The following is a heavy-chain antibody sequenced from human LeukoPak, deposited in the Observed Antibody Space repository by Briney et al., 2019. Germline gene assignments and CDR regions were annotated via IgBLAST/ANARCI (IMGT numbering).Heavy chain of an antibody. Sequence: GGSLRLSCAASGFTVSSNYMSWVRQAPGKGLEWVSVIYRGDSTYYADSVKGRFTISRDNSKNTLYLQMNSLRAEDTAVYYCARGGVNTMLRGVIRYYYMDVWGKGTTVTISS. J-gene: IGHJ6*03. V-gene: IGHV3-53*01. CDR1: GFTVSSNY. D-gene: IGHD3-10*01. CDR3: ARGGVNTMLRGVIRYYYMDV. CDR2: IYRGDST.